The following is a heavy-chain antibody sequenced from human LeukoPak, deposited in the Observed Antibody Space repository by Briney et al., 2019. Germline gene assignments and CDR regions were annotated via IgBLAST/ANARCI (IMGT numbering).Heavy chain of an antibody. Sequence: GGSLRLSCAASGFTFSSYWMHWVRQAPGKGLVWVSHVNNDGSRTTYADSVKGRFTVSRDNAKNTLYLQMNSLRAEDTAVYYCVRSGFCSGADCQGAFDVWGQGTMVTVSS. CDR2: VNNDGSRT. CDR3: VRSGFCSGADCQGAFDV. CDR1: GFTFSSYW. J-gene: IGHJ3*01. D-gene: IGHD2-15*01. V-gene: IGHV3-74*01.